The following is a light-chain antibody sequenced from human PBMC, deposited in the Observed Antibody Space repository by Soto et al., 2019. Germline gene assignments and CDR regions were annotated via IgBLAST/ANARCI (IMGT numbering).Light chain of an antibody. Sequence: QSVLTQPPSGSGAPGQRVTISCTGSSSNIGAGYDVHWYQQLPGTAPKLLIYGNSNRPSGVPDRFSGSKSGTSASLAITGLQAEDEADYYCQSYDSILSGSVFGGGTQLTVL. CDR1: SSNIGAGYD. CDR3: QSYDSILSGSV. J-gene: IGLJ7*01. V-gene: IGLV1-40*01. CDR2: GNS.